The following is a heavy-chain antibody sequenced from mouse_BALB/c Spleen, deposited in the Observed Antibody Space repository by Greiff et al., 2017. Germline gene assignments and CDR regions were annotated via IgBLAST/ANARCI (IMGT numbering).Heavy chain of an antibody. CDR2: ISTYYGDA. CDR3: AIYYDYARFAY. Sequence: QVQLQQSGAELVRPGVSVKISCKGSGYTFTDYAMHWVKQSHAKSLEWIGVISTYYGDASYNQKFKGKATLTVDTSSSTAYVDLSSLTSEDSAVYYCAIYYDYARFAYWGQGTLVTVSA. V-gene: IGHV1S137*01. CDR1: GYTFTDYA. D-gene: IGHD2-4*01. J-gene: IGHJ3*01.